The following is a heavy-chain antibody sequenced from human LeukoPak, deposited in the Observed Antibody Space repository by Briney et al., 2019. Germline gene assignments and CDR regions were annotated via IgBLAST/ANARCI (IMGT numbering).Heavy chain of an antibody. CDR3: ATGGRSGVALEQ. Sequence: GGSLRLSCVVSGFIASSNYMTWVRQAPGKGLDWISLIYSGGSTYYADSVMGRFTISRDSSKTTLFLQMNSLKAEDTAVYYCATGGRSGVALEQWGQGTLVTVSS. D-gene: IGHD1/OR15-1a*01. CDR2: IYSGGST. V-gene: IGHV3-53*01. CDR1: GFIASSNY. J-gene: IGHJ4*02.